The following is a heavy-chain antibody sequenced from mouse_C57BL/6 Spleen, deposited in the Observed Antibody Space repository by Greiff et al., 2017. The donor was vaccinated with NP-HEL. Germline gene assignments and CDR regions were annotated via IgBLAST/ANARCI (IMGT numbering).Heavy chain of an antibody. CDR1: GYAFSSSW. V-gene: IGHV1-82*01. Sequence: VQLQQSGPELVKPGASVKISCKASGYAFSSSWMNWVKQRPGKGLEWIGRIYPGDGDTNYNGKFKGKATLTADKSSSTAYMQLSSLTSEDSAVYFCAQPYYYGSSYVAWFAYWGQGTLVTVSA. J-gene: IGHJ3*01. CDR2: IYPGDGDT. D-gene: IGHD1-1*01. CDR3: AQPYYYGSSYVAWFAY.